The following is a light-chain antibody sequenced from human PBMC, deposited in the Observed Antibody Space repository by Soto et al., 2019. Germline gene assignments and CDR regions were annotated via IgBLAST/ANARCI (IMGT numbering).Light chain of an antibody. Sequence: DIVMTQSPDSLAVSLGERVTISCKSSQTILSTSNNKHYLAWFRQKPGQPPKLLIYWASTRESGAPDRFSGSGSGTDFTLTITSLQAEDVAIYSCHQYYSVPPTFGQGTRLEIK. CDR1: QTILSTSNNKHY. CDR3: HQYYSVPPT. V-gene: IGKV4-1*01. CDR2: WAS. J-gene: IGKJ5*01.